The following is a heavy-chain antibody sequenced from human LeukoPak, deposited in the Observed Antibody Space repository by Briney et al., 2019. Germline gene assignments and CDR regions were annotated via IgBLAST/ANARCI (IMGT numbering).Heavy chain of an antibody. CDR3: ARLEMVYAMGDY. CDR1: GYTFTSYY. D-gene: IGHD2-8*01. J-gene: IGHJ4*02. CDR2: INPSGGNT. Sequence: ASVKVSCKASGYTFTSYYMHWVRQAPGQGLEWMGIINPSGGNTNYAQKFQGRVTMTRDMSTSTVYMELRSLRSDDTAVYYCARLEMVYAMGDYWGQGTLVTVSS. V-gene: IGHV1-46*01.